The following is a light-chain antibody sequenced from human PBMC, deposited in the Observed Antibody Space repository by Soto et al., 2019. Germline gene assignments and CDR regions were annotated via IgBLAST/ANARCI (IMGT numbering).Light chain of an antibody. Sequence: DIQMTQSPSTLSASVGDTVTITCRASESISIWLAWYQQKPGKAPNLLINKASSLQSEVPSRFSGSGSGTEFPLTITSLQPDDFGVYYCQQYKSSSTFGQGTKVDIK. J-gene: IGKJ1*01. CDR1: ESISIW. V-gene: IGKV1-5*03. CDR3: QQYKSSST. CDR2: KAS.